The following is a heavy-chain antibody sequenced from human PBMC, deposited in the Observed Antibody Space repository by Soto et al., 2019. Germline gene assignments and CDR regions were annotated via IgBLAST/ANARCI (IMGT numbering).Heavy chain of an antibody. CDR3: AKDRRSSWSAYYFDY. CDR1: GFTFSSYA. CDR2: ISGSGGST. J-gene: IGHJ4*02. Sequence: EVQLLESGGGLVQPGGSLRLSCAASGFTFSSYAMRWVRQAPGKGLEWVSAISGSGGSTYYADSVKGRFTISRDNSKNKLYLQMNSLRAEDTAVYYCAKDRRSSWSAYYFDYWGQGTLVTVSS. D-gene: IGHD6-13*01. V-gene: IGHV3-23*01.